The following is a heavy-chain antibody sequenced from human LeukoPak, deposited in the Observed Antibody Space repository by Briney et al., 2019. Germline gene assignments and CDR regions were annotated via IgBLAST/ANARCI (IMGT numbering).Heavy chain of an antibody. CDR1: GYTFTSYY. CDR3: ARDLGHDYGGNSVSSPYYFDY. CDR2: INPSGGST. V-gene: IGHV1-46*01. J-gene: IGHJ4*02. D-gene: IGHD4-23*01. Sequence: ASVKVSXKASGYTFTSYYMHWMRQAPGQGLEWMGIINPSGGSTSYAQKFQGRVTMTRDTSTSTVYMELSSLRSEDTAVYYCARDLGHDYGGNSVSSPYYFDYWGQGTLVTVSS.